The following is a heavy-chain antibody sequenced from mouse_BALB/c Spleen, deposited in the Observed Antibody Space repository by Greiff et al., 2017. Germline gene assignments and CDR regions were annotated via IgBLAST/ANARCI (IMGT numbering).Heavy chain of an antibody. J-gene: IGHJ4*01. Sequence: VQLQQSGPELVKPGASVKMSCKASGYTFTSYVMHWVKQKPGQGLEWIGYINPYNDGTKYNEKFKGKATLTSDKSSSTAYMELSSLTSEDSAVYYCARGDYYGSGGYYYAMDYWGQGTSVTVSS. CDR1: GYTFTSYV. V-gene: IGHV1-14*01. CDR2: INPYNDGT. CDR3: ARGDYYGSGGYYYAMDY. D-gene: IGHD1-1*01.